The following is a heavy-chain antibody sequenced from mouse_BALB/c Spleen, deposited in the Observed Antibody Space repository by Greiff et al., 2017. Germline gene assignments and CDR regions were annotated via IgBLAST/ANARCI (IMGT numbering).Heavy chain of an antibody. D-gene: IGHD2-1*01. J-gene: IGHJ3*01. CDR1: GFSLTSYG. CDR3: ARGGNYGKWFAY. CDR2: IWAGGST. Sequence: VQLQESGPGLVAPSQSLSITCTVSGFSLTSYGVHWVRQPPGKGLEWLGVIWAGGSTNYNSALMSRLSISKDNSKSQVFLKMNSLQTDDTAMYYCARGGNYGKWFAYWGQGTLVTVSA. V-gene: IGHV2-9*02.